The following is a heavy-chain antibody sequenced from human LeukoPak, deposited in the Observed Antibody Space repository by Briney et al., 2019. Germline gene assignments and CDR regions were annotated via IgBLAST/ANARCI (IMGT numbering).Heavy chain of an antibody. CDR3: AREYYDSSDYPRQHYFDY. CDR1: GFTFTHYW. J-gene: IGHJ4*02. V-gene: IGHV3-33*08. CDR2: IWYDGSYK. Sequence: PGGSLRLSCAASGFTFTHYWMCWVRQAPGKGLEWVALIWYDGSYKYYADSVKGRFTISRDNSKNTLYLQMNSLRAEDTAVYYCAREYYDSSDYPRQHYFDYWGQGTLVTVSS. D-gene: IGHD3-22*01.